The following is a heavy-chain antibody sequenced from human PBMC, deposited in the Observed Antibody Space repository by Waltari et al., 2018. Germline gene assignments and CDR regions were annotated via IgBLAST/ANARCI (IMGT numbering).Heavy chain of an antibody. V-gene: IGHV1-69*02. CDR2: IIPFLGIS. Sequence: QVQPEQSGAGGEKPGASGKVLCKASGGPFSPDTVTWVRQAPGQGLEWMGSIIPFLGISKYAQSLQARLTITVDQSTNTGYMELNNLRPEDTGVYYCARSGEMKGTVDYWGQGTLVTVSS. CDR1: GGPFSPDT. CDR3: ARSGEMKGTVDY. D-gene: IGHD1-1*01. J-gene: IGHJ4*02.